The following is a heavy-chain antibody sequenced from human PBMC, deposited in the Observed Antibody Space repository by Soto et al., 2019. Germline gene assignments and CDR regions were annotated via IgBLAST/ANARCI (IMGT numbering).Heavy chain of an antibody. CDR1: GGTFTSYA. CDR3: ARVPYYYDSSGYPGAHLHY. CDR2: IIPIFGTA. Sequence: SVKVSCKASGGTFTSYAIIWVRQAPGQGREWMGGIIPIFGTANYAQKFQGRVTITADESTSTAYMELSSLRSEDTAVYYCARVPYYYDSSGYPGAHLHYWGQGTLVTVSS. V-gene: IGHV1-69*13. J-gene: IGHJ4*02. D-gene: IGHD3-22*01.